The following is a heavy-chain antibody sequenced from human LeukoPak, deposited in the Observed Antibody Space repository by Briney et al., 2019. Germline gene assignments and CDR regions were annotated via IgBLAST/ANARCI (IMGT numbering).Heavy chain of an antibody. D-gene: IGHD3-16*01. CDR1: GGSFSGYY. CDR2: INHSGST. J-gene: IGHJ6*03. CDR3: ARETSQKGAHYMDV. V-gene: IGHV4-34*01. Sequence: SETLSLTCAVYGGSFSGYYWSWIRQPPGKGLEWIGEINHSGSTNYNPSLKSRVAISVDTSKNQFSLKLSSVTAADTAVYYCARETSQKGAHYMDVWGKGTTVTISS.